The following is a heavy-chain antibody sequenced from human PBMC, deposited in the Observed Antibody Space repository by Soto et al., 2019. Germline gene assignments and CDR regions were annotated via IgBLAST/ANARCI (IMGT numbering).Heavy chain of an antibody. D-gene: IGHD3-3*02. Sequence: PGGSLRLSCVTSGFTFSRNTMNWVRQAPGKGLEWVASITSSGSYVYYADSVKGRFSASRDNAKNSLSLQMDSLRPDDTAIYFCVKDEGIEAMDVWGQGTTVTVXS. V-gene: IGHV3-21*01. CDR3: VKDEGIEAMDV. CDR1: GFTFSRNT. J-gene: IGHJ6*02. CDR2: ITSSGSYV.